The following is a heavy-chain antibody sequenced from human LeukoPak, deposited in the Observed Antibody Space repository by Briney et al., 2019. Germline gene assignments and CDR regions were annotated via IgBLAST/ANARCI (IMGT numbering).Heavy chain of an antibody. V-gene: IGHV3-30*04. Sequence: PGRSLRLSCAASGFTFSSYAMHWVRQAPGKGLEWVAVISYDGSNKYYADSVKGRFTISRDNSKNTLYLQMNSLRAEDTAVYYCARAPYSSLQWFDPWGQGTLVTVSS. CDR3: ARAPYSSLQWFDP. CDR2: ISYDGSNK. CDR1: GFTFSSYA. J-gene: IGHJ5*02. D-gene: IGHD6-13*01.